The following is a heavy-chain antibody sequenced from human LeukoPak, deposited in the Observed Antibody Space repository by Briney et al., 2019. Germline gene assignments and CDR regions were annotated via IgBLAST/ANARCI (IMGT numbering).Heavy chain of an antibody. V-gene: IGHV3-23*01. CDR1: GFTFKTHA. Sequence: GGSLRLSCAASGFTFKTHAMSWVRQAPGKGLEWVSRIDDSGVIRSYADSVKGRFTISRDNSKMTLTLQMNSLRAEDTAVYYCAKDRVRSSTLHGFDYWGQGTLVTVSS. CDR3: AKDRVRSSTLHGFDY. CDR2: IDDSGVIR. D-gene: IGHD2-2*01. J-gene: IGHJ4*02.